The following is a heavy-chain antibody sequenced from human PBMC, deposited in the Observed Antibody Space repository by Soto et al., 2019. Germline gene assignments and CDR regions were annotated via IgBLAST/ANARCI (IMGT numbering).Heavy chain of an antibody. CDR2: VHYSGIT. Sequence: QVQLQESGPGLVRPSETLSLACTVSGGSISSYYWSWIRQPPGKGLEWIANVHYSGITNYNPSLKSRVTISVDTSKNQFSLRLSSVTAVDTAVYYCARGNSWDPWGQGTLVTVSS. D-gene: IGHD4-4*01. CDR3: ARGNSWDP. V-gene: IGHV4-59*01. CDR1: GGSISSYY. J-gene: IGHJ5*02.